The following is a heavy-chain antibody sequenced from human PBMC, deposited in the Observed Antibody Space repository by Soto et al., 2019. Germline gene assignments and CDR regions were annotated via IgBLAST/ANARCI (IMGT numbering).Heavy chain of an antibody. V-gene: IGHV1-18*01. D-gene: IGHD6-19*01. CDR2: ISAYNGKT. CDR3: ARERLIAVTGLLHY. J-gene: IGHJ4*02. Sequence: QVQLVQSGAEVKKPGASVKVSCKTSGYPFTSYGINWVRQAPGQGPEWMGWISAYNGKTSYTQKFQGRVTMTTDTSTSTADMEMRSLRSDDTAVYYCARERLIAVTGLLHYWGQGTLVTVSS. CDR1: GYPFTSYG.